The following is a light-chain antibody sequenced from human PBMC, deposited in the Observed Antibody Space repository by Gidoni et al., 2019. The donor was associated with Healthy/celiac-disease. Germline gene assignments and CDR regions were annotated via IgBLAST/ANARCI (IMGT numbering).Light chain of an antibody. V-gene: IGKV1-33*01. J-gene: IGKJ4*01. CDR1: QNISNY. Sequence: DIQMTQSPSSLSASVGDRVTITCQARQNISNYLNWYQQKPGKAPKLLIYDAYNVETGVPSRFSGSGCGKDFTFISSSLQHEDITKYYCQQYDNLPTFGGGTKVEIK. CDR3: QQYDNLPT. CDR2: DAY.